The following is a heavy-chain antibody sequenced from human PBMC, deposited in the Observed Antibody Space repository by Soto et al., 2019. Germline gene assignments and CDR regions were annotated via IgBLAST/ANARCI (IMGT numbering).Heavy chain of an antibody. J-gene: IGHJ5*02. CDR2: ISAYTDDP. Sequence: ASVKVSCKASGNTFTNFGVTWVRQAPGQGLEWMGWISAYTDDPNYAQKFQGRVTMTIDTSTSTAYLDLRSLTSDDTAVYYCARVIPGAEAWFDPWGQGTLVTVS. V-gene: IGHV1-18*01. CDR3: ARVIPGAEAWFDP. CDR1: GNTFTNFG. D-gene: IGHD2-2*01.